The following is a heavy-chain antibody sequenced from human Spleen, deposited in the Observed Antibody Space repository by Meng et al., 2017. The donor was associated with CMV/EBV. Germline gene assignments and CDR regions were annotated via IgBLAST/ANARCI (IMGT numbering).Heavy chain of an antibody. CDR1: GGSISGSDYC. V-gene: IGHV4-30-4*08. Sequence: LRLSCTVSGGSISGSDYCWSWIRQPPGKGLEWIGYIYYSGSTYYNPSLKSRVTISVDTSKNQFSLNLSSVTAADTAVYYCAREGLPAASPLFDYWGQGTLVTVSS. D-gene: IGHD2-2*01. CDR2: IYYSGST. J-gene: IGHJ4*02. CDR3: AREGLPAASPLFDY.